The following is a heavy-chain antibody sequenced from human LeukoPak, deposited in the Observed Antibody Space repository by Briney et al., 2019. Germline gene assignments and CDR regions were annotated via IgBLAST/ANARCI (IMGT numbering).Heavy chain of an antibody. D-gene: IGHD5-12*01. CDR1: GVTFSSYW. V-gene: IGHV3-7*01. CDR3: AKYSGSPYWYFDL. Sequence: GSLRLSCVASGVTFSSYWMSWVRQAPGKGLEWVGNIKPDGNEKYYVDSVKGRFTISRDNAKNSLYLQMNSLRAEETAVYYCAKYSGSPYWYFDLWGRGTLVTVSS. J-gene: IGHJ2*01. CDR2: IKPDGNEK.